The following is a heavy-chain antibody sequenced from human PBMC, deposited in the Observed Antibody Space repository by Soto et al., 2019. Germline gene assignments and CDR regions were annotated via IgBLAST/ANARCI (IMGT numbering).Heavy chain of an antibody. V-gene: IGHV3-23*01. CDR2: ISGSGGST. CDR1: GFTFSSYA. Sequence: GGSLRLSCAASGFTFSSYAMSWVRQAPGKGLEWVSAISGSGGSTYYADSVKGRFTISRDNSKNTLYLQMNSLRSEDTAVYYCARGRYCSGGSCFRNGMDVWGQGPTVTVSS. CDR3: ARGRYCSGGSCFRNGMDV. D-gene: IGHD2-15*01. J-gene: IGHJ6*02.